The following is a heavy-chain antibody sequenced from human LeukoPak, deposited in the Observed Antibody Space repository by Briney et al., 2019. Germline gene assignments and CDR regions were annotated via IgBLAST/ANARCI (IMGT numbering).Heavy chain of an antibody. CDR1: GFTFSNYY. CDR2: ISGSGGTT. D-gene: IGHD3-3*01. J-gene: IGHJ4*02. Sequence: GGSLRLSCAASGFTFSNYYMSWVRQAPGKGLEWVSAISGSGGTTYYADSVKGRFTISRDNSKNTVYLQMSGLRAEDTAVYYCAKDGGYCGQGTLVTVSS. V-gene: IGHV3-23*01. CDR3: AKDGGY.